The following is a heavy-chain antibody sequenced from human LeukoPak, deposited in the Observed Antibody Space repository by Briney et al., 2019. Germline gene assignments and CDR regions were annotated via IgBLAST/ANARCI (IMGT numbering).Heavy chain of an antibody. Sequence: ASVKVSCKASGYTFTSYDINWVRQATGQGLEWMGWMNPNSGNTGYAQKFQGRVTMTRDTSISTAYMELSRLRSDDTAVYYCARAESGWYNWFDPWGQGTLVTVSS. J-gene: IGHJ5*02. CDR2: MNPNSGNT. CDR3: ARAESGWYNWFDP. V-gene: IGHV1-8*01. CDR1: GYTFTSYD. D-gene: IGHD6-19*01.